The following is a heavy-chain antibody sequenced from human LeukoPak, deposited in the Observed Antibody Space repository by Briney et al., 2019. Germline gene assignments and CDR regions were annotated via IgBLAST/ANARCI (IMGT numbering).Heavy chain of an antibody. J-gene: IGHJ4*02. CDR2: ISDDGSNK. V-gene: IGHV3-30-3*01. D-gene: IGHD6-19*01. Sequence: PGRSLRLSCAASGFIFGSYAMHWVRQASGKGLEWVTVISDDGSNKYYADSVKGRFTISRDNSKNTLYLQMNSLRAEDTAVYYCARSKYSSGSALCYWGQGTLVTVSS. CDR3: ARSKYSSGSALCY. CDR1: GFIFGSYA.